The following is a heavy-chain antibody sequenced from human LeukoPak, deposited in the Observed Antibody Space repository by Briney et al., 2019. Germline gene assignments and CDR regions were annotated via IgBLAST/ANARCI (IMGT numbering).Heavy chain of an antibody. J-gene: IGHJ4*02. CDR3: ARPYGGYVDYYFDY. Sequence: PGGSPRLSCAASGFTVSSNYMSWVRQAPGKGLEWVAVISYDGSNKYYADSVKGRFTISRDNSKNTLYLQMNSLRTEDTAVYYCARPYGGYVDYYFDYWGQGTLVTVSS. V-gene: IGHV3-30-3*01. CDR2: ISYDGSNK. D-gene: IGHD5-12*01. CDR1: GFTVSSNY.